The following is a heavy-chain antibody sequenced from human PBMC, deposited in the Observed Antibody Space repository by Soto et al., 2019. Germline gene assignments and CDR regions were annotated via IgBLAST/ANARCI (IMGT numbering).Heavy chain of an antibody. CDR2: IIPIFGTA. CDR1: GGSFSNYG. CDR3: ARDGTLYDSSAYYYLY. J-gene: IGHJ4*02. Sequence: QVQLGQSGAEVKKPGSSVKVSCKASGGSFSNYGVNGVRQAPGQGLEWMGGIIPIFGTAKYAQKFQGRVTITADDSTRTAYMELSSLRSEDTAVYYCARDGTLYDSSAYYYLYWGQGTLVTVSS. V-gene: IGHV1-69*01. D-gene: IGHD3-22*01.